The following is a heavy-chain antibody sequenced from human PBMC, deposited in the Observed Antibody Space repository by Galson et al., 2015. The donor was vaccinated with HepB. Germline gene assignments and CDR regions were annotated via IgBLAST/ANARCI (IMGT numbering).Heavy chain of an antibody. V-gene: IGHV4-39*01. J-gene: IGHJ3*02. CDR1: DGSISSSSYY. CDR3: ARHVYRFGELLDAFDI. Sequence: SETLSLTCTVSDGSISSSSYYWGWIRQPPGKGLEWIGSIYYSGSTYYNPSLKSRVTISVDTSKNQFSLKLSSVTAADTAVYYCARHVYRFGELLDAFDIWGQGTMVTVSS. CDR2: IYYSGST. D-gene: IGHD3-10*01.